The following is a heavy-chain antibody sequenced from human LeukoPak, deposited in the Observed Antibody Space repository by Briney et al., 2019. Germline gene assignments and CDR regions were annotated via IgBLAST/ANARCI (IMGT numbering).Heavy chain of an antibody. CDR3: ARVESGGSISIFDY. V-gene: IGHV4-30-4*01. Sequence: PSETLSLTCTVSGGSISSGDYYWSWIRQPPGKGLEWIGYIYYSGSTYYNPSLKSRVTISVDTSKNQFSLKLSSVTAADTAVYYCARVESGGSISIFDYWGQGTLVTVSS. CDR2: IYYSGST. CDR1: GGSISSGDYY. D-gene: IGHD2/OR15-2a*01. J-gene: IGHJ4*02.